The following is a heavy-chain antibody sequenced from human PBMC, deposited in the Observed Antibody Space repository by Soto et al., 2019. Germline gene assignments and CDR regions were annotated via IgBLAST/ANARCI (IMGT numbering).Heavy chain of an antibody. J-gene: IGHJ6*02. CDR1: GFSFSSYA. D-gene: IGHD3-3*01. Sequence: GGSLRLSCVASGFSFSSYAMNWVRQAPGKGLEWVSTISGSFGSTYYADSVQGRFTVSRDNSKNTLYLQMNSLRAEDTAVYYCARGYYDFWSGYYISPYGMDVWGQGTTVTVSS. CDR2: ISGSFGST. CDR3: ARGYYDFWSGYYISPYGMDV. V-gene: IGHV3-23*01.